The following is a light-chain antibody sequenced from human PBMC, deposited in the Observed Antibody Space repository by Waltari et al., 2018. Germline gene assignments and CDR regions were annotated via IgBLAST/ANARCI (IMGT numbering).Light chain of an antibody. CDR1: SNDVGVYNY. CDR2: EVI. Sequence: QSALTQPASVSGSPGQSITISCTGTSNDVGVYNYVSWYQQYPGKAPKLIIYEVINRPAGVSTRFSGSKSGNPASLTISGLQSEDEADYYCCSYTITSTVVFGGGTKLTVL. J-gene: IGLJ3*02. V-gene: IGLV2-14*01. CDR3: CSYTITSTVV.